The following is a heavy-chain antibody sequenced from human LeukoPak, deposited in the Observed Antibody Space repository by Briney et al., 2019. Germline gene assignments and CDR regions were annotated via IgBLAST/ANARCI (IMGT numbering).Heavy chain of an antibody. CDR3: AKDFGDYYDSSGYLYYYYYYGMDV. CDR1: GFTFSSCA. D-gene: IGHD3-22*01. CDR2: ISGSGGST. V-gene: IGHV3-23*01. Sequence: GGSLRLSCAASGFTFSSCAMSWVRQAPGKGLEWVSAISGSGGSTYYADSVKGRFTISRDNSKNTLYLQMNSLRAEDTAVYYCAKDFGDYYDSSGYLYYYYYYGMDVWGQGTTVTVSS. J-gene: IGHJ6*02.